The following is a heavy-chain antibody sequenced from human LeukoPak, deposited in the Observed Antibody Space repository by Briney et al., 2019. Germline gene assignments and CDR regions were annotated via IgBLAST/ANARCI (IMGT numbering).Heavy chain of an antibody. J-gene: IGHJ6*02. CDR1: GGSINSYY. V-gene: IGHV4-59*01. Sequence: SETLSLTCTVSGGSINSYYWTWIRQPPGKGLEWIAHVYNSGSTNYNPSLKSRVTISVDMFKKQFALKLTSVTAADTAVYYCARLRSGMDVWGQGTTVTVSS. CDR3: ARLRSGMDV. CDR2: VYNSGST.